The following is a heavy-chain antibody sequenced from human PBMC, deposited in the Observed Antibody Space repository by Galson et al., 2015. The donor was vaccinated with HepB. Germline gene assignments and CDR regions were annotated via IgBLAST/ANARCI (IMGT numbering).Heavy chain of an antibody. J-gene: IGHJ4*02. D-gene: IGHD1-26*01. Sequence: SLRLSCAASGFTVSSNYMSWVRQAPGKGLEWVSVIYSGGSTYYADSVKGRFTISRDNSKNTLYLQMNSLRAEDTAVYYCARDLYIRAGGGGGSFLGYWGQGTLVTVSS. CDR2: IYSGGST. V-gene: IGHV3-66*01. CDR1: GFTVSSNY. CDR3: ARDLYIRAGGGGGSFLGY.